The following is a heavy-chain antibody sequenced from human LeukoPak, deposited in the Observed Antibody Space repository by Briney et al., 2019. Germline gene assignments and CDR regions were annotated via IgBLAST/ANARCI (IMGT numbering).Heavy chain of an antibody. CDR2: VSGSGGST. V-gene: IGHV3-23*01. D-gene: IGHD3-10*01. Sequence: GGSLRLSCAASGFTFSSYAMSWVRQAPGKGLEWVSGVSGSGGSTNYADSGRGRFTISRDNSKNTLYLQMSSLRAEDTAVYYCAKKLGSGSLNGVDVWGKGTTVTVSS. CDR1: GFTFSSYA. CDR3: AKKLGSGSLNGVDV. J-gene: IGHJ6*04.